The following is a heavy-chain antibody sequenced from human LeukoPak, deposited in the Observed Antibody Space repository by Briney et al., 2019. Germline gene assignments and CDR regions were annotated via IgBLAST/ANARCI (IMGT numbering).Heavy chain of an antibody. CDR1: GGSISSYY. CDR3: ARALTTVTTYWFDP. CDR2: IYTSGST. D-gene: IGHD4-11*01. J-gene: IGHJ5*02. Sequence: SETLSLTCTVSGGSISSYYWSWIRQPPGKGLEWIGYIYTSGSTNYNPSLKSRVTISVDTSKNQFSLKLSSVTAADTAVYYCARALTTVTTYWFDPWGQGTLVTVSS. V-gene: IGHV4-4*09.